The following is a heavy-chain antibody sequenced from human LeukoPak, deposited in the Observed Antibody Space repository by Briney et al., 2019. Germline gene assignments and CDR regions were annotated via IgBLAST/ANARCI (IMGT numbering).Heavy chain of an antibody. CDR2: ISKDGADK. D-gene: IGHD3-22*01. CDR3: AKNDISGYYADF. Sequence: GGSLRLSCAASGFYFYTYGMHWVRQAPGEGLEWVTAISKDGADKYYADSVRGRFTISRDNSKNTVYLQMNSLRPEDTAVYYCAKNDISGYYADFWGQGTLVIVSS. V-gene: IGHV3-30*18. J-gene: IGHJ4*02. CDR1: GFYFYTYG.